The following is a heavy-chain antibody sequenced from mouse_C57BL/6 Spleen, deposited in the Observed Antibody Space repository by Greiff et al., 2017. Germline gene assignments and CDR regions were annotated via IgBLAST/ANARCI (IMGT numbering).Heavy chain of an antibody. J-gene: IGHJ2*01. CDR1: GFTFSSYA. V-gene: IGHV5-4*03. D-gene: IGHD1-1*01. Sequence: DVKLVESGGGLVKPGGSLKLSCAASGFTFSSYAMSWVRQTPEKRLEWVATISDGGSYTYYPDNVKGRFTISRDNAKNNLYLQMSHLKSEDTAMYYCARDGDYGSRGGFDYWGQGTTLTVSS. CDR3: ARDGDYGSRGGFDY. CDR2: ISDGGSYT.